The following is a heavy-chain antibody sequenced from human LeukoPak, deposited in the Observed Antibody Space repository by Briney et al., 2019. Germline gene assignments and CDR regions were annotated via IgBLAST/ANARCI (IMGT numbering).Heavy chain of an antibody. CDR1: GFAFSSYA. Sequence: GGSLRLSCAASGFAFSSYAMNWVRQAPGKGLEWVSIISGSGVTTYYADSVKGRFTISRDSSRNTLYLQMNSLRAEDTAVYYCAKDCGSYYRTYDYFDYWGQGTLVTVSS. J-gene: IGHJ4*02. D-gene: IGHD1-26*01. V-gene: IGHV3-23*01. CDR2: ISGSGVTT. CDR3: AKDCGSYYRTYDYFDY.